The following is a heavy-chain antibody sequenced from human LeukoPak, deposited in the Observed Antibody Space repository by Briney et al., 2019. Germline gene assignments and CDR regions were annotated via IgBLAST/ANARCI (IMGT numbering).Heavy chain of an antibody. CDR3: ARVHVVRGVIITAYYYGMDV. Sequence: GGSLRLSCAASGFTFSSYWMSWVRQAPGKGLEWVANIKQDGSEKYYVDSVKGRFTISRDNAKNSLYLQMNSLRAEDTAVYYCARVHVVRGVIITAYYYGMDVWGQGTTVTVSS. CDR2: IKQDGSEK. CDR1: GFTFSSYW. V-gene: IGHV3-7*01. J-gene: IGHJ6*02. D-gene: IGHD3-10*01.